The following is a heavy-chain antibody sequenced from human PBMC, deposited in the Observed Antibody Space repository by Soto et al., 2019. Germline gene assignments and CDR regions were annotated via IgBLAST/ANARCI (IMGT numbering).Heavy chain of an antibody. D-gene: IGHD3-10*01. CDR1: GFTFSSYG. V-gene: IGHV3-30*18. J-gene: IGHJ4*02. Sequence: VQLVESGGGLVQPGGSLRLSCAASGFTFSSYGMHWVRQAPGKGLEWVAVISYDGSNKYYADSVKGRFTISRDNSKNTLYLQMNSLRAEDTAVYYCAKDELLWFGELPLWGQGTLVTVSS. CDR2: ISYDGSNK. CDR3: AKDELLWFGELPL.